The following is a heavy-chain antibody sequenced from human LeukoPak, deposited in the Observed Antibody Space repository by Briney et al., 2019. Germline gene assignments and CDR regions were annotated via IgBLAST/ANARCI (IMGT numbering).Heavy chain of an antibody. D-gene: IGHD6-19*01. Sequence: SVKVSCKASGGTFSSYAISWVRQAPGQGLEWMGGIIPIFGTANYAQKFQGRVTITADESTSTAYMELRSLRSDDTAVYYCARDLKIAVAGTGSGYWGQGTLVTVSS. CDR1: GGTFSSYA. J-gene: IGHJ4*02. CDR2: IIPIFGTA. CDR3: ARDLKIAVAGTGSGY. V-gene: IGHV1-69*13.